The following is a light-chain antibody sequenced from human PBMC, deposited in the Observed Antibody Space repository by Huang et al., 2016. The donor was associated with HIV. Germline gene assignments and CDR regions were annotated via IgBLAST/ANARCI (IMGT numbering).Light chain of an antibody. Sequence: IVLTQSPGTLSVSPGERATLSCRASQSISRSYLVWYQQKPGQAPRLLICGASRSATGLPYRFSGSGSGRDFTLTISRLEAEDFAVYFCQQYHSSPVTFGQGTRLEIK. J-gene: IGKJ5*01. CDR2: GAS. CDR3: QQYHSSPVT. CDR1: QSISRSY. V-gene: IGKV3-20*01.